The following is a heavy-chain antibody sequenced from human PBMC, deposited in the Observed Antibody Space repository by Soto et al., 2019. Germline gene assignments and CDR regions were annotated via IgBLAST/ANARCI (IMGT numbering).Heavy chain of an antibody. V-gene: IGHV4-34*01. D-gene: IGHD7-27*01. CDR3: AKNWNWGSLVH. CDR1: GGSFSDYY. Sequence: SETLSLTCAVYGGSFSDYYWSWIRQPPGKGLEWIGDIDHSGSTNYNPSLKSRVTISVDTSKIQFSLKLSSVTAADTAVYYCAKNWNWGSLVHWGQGTLVTVSS. CDR2: IDHSGST. J-gene: IGHJ4*02.